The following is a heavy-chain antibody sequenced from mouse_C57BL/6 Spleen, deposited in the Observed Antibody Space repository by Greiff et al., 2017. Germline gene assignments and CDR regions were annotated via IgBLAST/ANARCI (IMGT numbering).Heavy chain of an antibody. D-gene: IGHD2-12*01. Sequence: VQLQQSGPELVKPGASVKISCKASGYAFSSSWMHWVKQRPGQGLEWIGRIYPGDGDTNYNGKFKGKATLTADKSSSTAYLHLSSLTSEDAEVYICAGRGIKDDIDYWGQGTTLTVSS. CDR3: AGRGIKDDIDY. J-gene: IGHJ2*01. CDR2: IYPGDGDT. CDR1: GYAFSSSW. V-gene: IGHV1-82*01.